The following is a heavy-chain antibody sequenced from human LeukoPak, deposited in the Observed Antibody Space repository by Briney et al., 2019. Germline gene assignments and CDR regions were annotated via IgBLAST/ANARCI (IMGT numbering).Heavy chain of an antibody. CDR2: ISGSGPGR. Sequence: GGSLRLSCSAFGFSFSYYAMSWVRQAPGKGLEWVSSISGSGPGRYYADSVKGRFTISRDNSKNTLYLQMNSLRGEDTALYYCARGKYTSPWGPSDIWGQGTMVTVSS. V-gene: IGHV3-23*01. CDR3: ARGKYTSPWGPSDI. CDR1: GFSFSYYA. J-gene: IGHJ3*02. D-gene: IGHD2-2*01.